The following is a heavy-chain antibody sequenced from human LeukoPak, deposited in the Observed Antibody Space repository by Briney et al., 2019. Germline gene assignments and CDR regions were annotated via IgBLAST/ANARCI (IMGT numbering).Heavy chain of an antibody. J-gene: IGHJ3*02. CDR3: ARRSGSGTHAFDI. D-gene: IGHD3-10*01. V-gene: IGHV3-30*04. CDR1: GFTFSSYA. CDR2: ISYDGSNK. Sequence: QAGGSLRLSCAASGFTFSSYAMHWVRQASGKGLEWVAVISYDGSNKYYADSVKGRFTISRDNSKNTLYLQMNSLRAEDTAVYYCARRSGSGTHAFDIWGQGTMVTVSS.